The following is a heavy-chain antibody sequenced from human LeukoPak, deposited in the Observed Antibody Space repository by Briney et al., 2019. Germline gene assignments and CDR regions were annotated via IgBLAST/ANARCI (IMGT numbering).Heavy chain of an antibody. Sequence: GGSLRLSCAASGFTFSSSAMSWVRQVPGKGLEWVSAISGSGGSTYYADSVKGRFTISRDNSKNTLYLQMNSLRAEDTAVYYCAKRRAVAGEDYWGQGTLVTVSS. CDR3: AKRRAVAGEDY. J-gene: IGHJ4*02. V-gene: IGHV3-23*01. D-gene: IGHD6-19*01. CDR2: ISGSGGST. CDR1: GFTFSSSA.